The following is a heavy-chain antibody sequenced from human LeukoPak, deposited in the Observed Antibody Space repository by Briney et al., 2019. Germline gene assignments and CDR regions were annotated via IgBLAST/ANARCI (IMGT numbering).Heavy chain of an antibody. CDR3: ARAQETVAIDY. CDR2: IYYSGST. D-gene: IGHD5-12*01. J-gene: IGHJ4*02. Sequence: RTSETLSLTCTVSGDSISSSSYYWGWIRQPPGKGLEWIGSIYYSGSTSYNPSLKSRVTISLDTSKNQFSLKLSSVTAADTAIYYCARAQETVAIDYWGQGTLVTVSS. V-gene: IGHV4-39*07. CDR1: GDSISSSSYY.